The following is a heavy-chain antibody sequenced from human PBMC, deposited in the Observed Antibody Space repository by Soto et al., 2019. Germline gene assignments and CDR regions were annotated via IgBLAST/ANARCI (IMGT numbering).Heavy chain of an antibody. D-gene: IGHD3-10*01. J-gene: IGHJ4*02. CDR2: IWYDGSNK. CDR3: ARGRFGSPLDY. V-gene: IGHV3-33*01. CDR1: GFTFSSYG. Sequence: QVQLVESGGGVVQPGRSLRLSCAASGFTFSSYGMHWVRQAPGKGLEWVAVIWYDGSNKYYADSMKGRFTISRDNSKNTLYLQMNSLRAEDTAVYYCARGRFGSPLDYWGQGTLVTVSS.